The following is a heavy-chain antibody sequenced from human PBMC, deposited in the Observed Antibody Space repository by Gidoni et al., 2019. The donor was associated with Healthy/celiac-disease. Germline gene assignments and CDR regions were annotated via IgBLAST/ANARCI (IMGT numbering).Heavy chain of an antibody. CDR3: ARGYSRITMVRGVGRLGGYMDV. CDR2: INHSGST. Sequence: QVQLQQWGAGLLKPSETLSLTCAVYGGSFSGYYWSWIRQPPGKGLEWIGEINHSGSTNYNPSLKSRVTISVDTSKNQFSLKLSSVTAADTAVYYCARGYSRITMVRGVGRLGGYMDVWGKGTTVTVSS. V-gene: IGHV4-34*01. J-gene: IGHJ6*03. CDR1: GGSFSGYY. D-gene: IGHD3-10*01.